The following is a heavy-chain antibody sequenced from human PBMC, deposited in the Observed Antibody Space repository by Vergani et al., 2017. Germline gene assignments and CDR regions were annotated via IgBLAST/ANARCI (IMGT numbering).Heavy chain of an antibody. CDR2: IKSKTDGGTT. CDR3: AKFIGGSYWG. V-gene: IGHV3-15*01. CDR1: GFTFSSYA. J-gene: IGHJ4*02. Sequence: EVQLLESGGGLVQPGGSLRLSCAASGFTFSSYAMSWVRQAPGKGLEWVGRIKSKTDGGTTDYAAPVKGRFTISRDDSKNTLYLQMNSLRAEDTAVYYCAKFIGGSYWGGGQGTLVIVSS. D-gene: IGHD1-26*01.